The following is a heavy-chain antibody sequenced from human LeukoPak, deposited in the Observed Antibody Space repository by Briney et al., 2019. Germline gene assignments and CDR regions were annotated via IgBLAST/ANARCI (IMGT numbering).Heavy chain of an antibody. D-gene: IGHD2-15*01. J-gene: IGHJ4*02. V-gene: IGHV4-39*01. CDR1: GGSISSSSYY. CDR3: ARQDCSGGGCYSGSYYFDY. Sequence: SETLSLTCTVSGGSISSSSYYWGWIRQPPGKGLEWIGNFYYSGSTYYNPSLKSRVTISVDTSKNQFSLKLSSVTAADTAVYYCARQDCSGGGCYSGSYYFDYWGQGTLVTVS. CDR2: FYYSGST.